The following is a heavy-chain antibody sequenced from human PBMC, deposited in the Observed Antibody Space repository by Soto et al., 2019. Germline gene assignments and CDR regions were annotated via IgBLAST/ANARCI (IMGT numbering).Heavy chain of an antibody. CDR3: ATQTIPFTWLY. CDR1: GGSISNTDW. V-gene: IGHV4-4*02. CDR2: ICHSGNT. J-gene: IGHJ4*02. Sequence: QVQLQESGPGLVKPSGTLSLTCAVSGGSISNTDWWTWVRQPPGKGMEWIAEICHSGNTNYNPSLESRVTISLDNAKNQFSLKLTSVTAADTGVYYCATQTIPFTWLYWGQGILVTVSS. D-gene: IGHD2-2*02.